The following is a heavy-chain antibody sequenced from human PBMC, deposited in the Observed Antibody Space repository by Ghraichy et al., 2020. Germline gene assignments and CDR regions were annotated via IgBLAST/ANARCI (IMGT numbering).Heavy chain of an antibody. CDR3: ARDPLGGEEPWFDP. D-gene: IGHD3-16*01. J-gene: IGHJ5*02. V-gene: IGHV1-2*02. CDR1: GYTFTVYY. Sequence: ASVKVSCKTSGYTFTVYYIHWVRQAPGQGLEWMGWINPKSGGSKYAKKFQGRVTMTRDTSISTAYMELRRLRSDDTAVYYCARDPLGGEEPWFDPWGQGTLVTVSS. CDR2: INPKSGGS.